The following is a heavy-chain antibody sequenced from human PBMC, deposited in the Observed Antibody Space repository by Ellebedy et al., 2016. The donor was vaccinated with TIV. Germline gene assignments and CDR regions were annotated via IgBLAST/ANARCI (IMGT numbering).Heavy chain of an antibody. J-gene: IGHJ6*03. Sequence: GGSLRLXCAASGFTFSDYYMSWIRQAPGKGLEWVSYISSSSSYTNYADSVKGRFTISRDNAKNSLYLQMNSLRAEDTAVYYCARVRATWIQLWYYMDVWGKGTTVTVSS. CDR2: ISSSSSYT. CDR3: ARVRATWIQLWYYMDV. D-gene: IGHD5-18*01. V-gene: IGHV3-11*06. CDR1: GFTFSDYY.